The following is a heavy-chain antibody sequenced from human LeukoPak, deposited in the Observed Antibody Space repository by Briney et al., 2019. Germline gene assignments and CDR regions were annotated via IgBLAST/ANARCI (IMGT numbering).Heavy chain of an antibody. J-gene: IGHJ4*02. Sequence: GRSLRLSCAGSGFTFTNAGMHWVRLAAGKGLEWVSFISHDGTNKYYSDSVAGRFTVSRLNSQNTVYLQMTDLRPDDTATYYCASEDVDTGDFWGQGTLVTVSS. V-gene: IGHV3-30*01. CDR3: ASEDVDTGDF. CDR2: ISHDGTNK. D-gene: IGHD5-18*01. CDR1: GFTFTNAG.